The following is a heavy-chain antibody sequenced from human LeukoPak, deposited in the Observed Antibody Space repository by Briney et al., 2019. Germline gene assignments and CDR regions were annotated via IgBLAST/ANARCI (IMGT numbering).Heavy chain of an antibody. V-gene: IGHV5-51*01. CDR2: IYPGDSET. CDR1: GYSSTTYW. D-gene: IGHD5-24*01. J-gene: IGHJ4*02. Sequence: GESLKISCKGSGYSSTTYWIGWVRQMPGKGLEWMGIIYPGDSETRYSPSFQGQVTISADKSISTAYLQWSSLKASDTAMYYCARRHVYNYFFDYWGQGTLVTVSP. CDR3: ARRHVYNYFFDY.